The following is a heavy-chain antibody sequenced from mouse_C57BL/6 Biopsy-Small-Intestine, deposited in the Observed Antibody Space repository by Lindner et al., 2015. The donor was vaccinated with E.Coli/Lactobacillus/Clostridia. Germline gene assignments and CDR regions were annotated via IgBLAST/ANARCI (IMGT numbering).Heavy chain of an antibody. CDR2: IDPENGDT. CDR3: TTRYYGSPFAY. V-gene: IGHV14-4*01. D-gene: IGHD1-1*01. Sequence: VQLQESGAELVRPGASVKLSCTASGFNIKDDYMHWVKQRPEQGLEWIGWIDPENGDTEYASKFQGKATITADTSSNTAYLQLSSLTSEDTAVYYCTTRYYGSPFAYWGQGTLVTVPA. J-gene: IGHJ3*01. CDR1: GFNIKDDY.